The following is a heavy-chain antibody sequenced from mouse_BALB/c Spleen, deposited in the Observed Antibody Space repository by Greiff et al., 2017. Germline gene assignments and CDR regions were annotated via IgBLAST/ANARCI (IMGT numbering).Heavy chain of an antibody. CDR1: GYTFTSYW. CDR2: INPSTGYT. Sequence: VKVVESGAELAKPGASVKMSCKASGYTFTSYWMHWVKQRPGQGLEWIGYINPSTGYTEYNQKFKDKATLTADKSSSTAYMQLSSLTSEDSAVYYCAREGGYDAMDYWGQGTSVTVSS. CDR3: AREGGYDAMDY. J-gene: IGHJ4*01. V-gene: IGHV1-7*01.